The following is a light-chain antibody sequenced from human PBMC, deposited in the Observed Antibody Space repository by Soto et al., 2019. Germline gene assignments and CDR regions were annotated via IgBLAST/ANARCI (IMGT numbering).Light chain of an antibody. CDR2: GAS. Sequence: EIVLTQSPGTLSLSPGERATLSCRASQSVSSSYLAWYQQKPGQAPRLLMYGASSRATGIPDRFSGSGSGTNFTLTISRLEAEDFAVYYCQQHRTFGQGTKVEIK. V-gene: IGKV3-20*01. CDR1: QSVSSSY. CDR3: QQHRT. J-gene: IGKJ1*01.